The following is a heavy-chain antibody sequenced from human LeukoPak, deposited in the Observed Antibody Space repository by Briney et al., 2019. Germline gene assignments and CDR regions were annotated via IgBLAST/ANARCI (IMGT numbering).Heavy chain of an antibody. CDR2: IYYSGST. J-gene: IGHJ5*02. CDR1: GGSISSYY. CDR3: ARDIRPENYGTSGYYSA. D-gene: IGHD3-22*01. Sequence: NPSETLSLTCTVSGGSISSYYWSWIRQPPGKGLEWIGYIYYSGSTNYNPSLKSRVTISVDTSKNQFSLKLSSVTAADTAVYYCARDIRPENYGTSGYYSAWGQGTLVTVSS. V-gene: IGHV4-59*01.